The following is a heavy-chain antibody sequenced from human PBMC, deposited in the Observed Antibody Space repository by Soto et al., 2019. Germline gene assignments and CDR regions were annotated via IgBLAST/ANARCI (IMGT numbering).Heavy chain of an antibody. Sequence: QVQLQESGPGLVKPSGTLSLTCAVSGGSISSSNWWRWVRQPPGKGLEWIWEIYHSGSTNYNPSLKSRVTISVDTSKHQCSLELSSVTAADTAVYCWARVYGDYVGGPDYWGQGTLVTF. CDR2: IYHSGST. CDR3: ARVYGDYVGGPDY. V-gene: IGHV4-4*01. CDR1: GGSISSSNW. D-gene: IGHD4-17*01. J-gene: IGHJ4*02.